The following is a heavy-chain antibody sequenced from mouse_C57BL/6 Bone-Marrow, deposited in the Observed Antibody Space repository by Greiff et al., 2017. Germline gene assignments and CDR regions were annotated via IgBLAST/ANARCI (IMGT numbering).Heavy chain of an antibody. J-gene: IGHJ4*01. CDR3: ARQNLLRLDYAMDY. CDR2: ISNGGGST. Sequence: DVKLVESGGGLVQPGGSLKLSCAASGFTFSDYYMYWVRQTPEKRLEWVAYISNGGGSTYYTDTVKGRFTISRDNAKNTLYLQMSRLESDDTAMYYYARQNLLRLDYAMDYWGQGTSVTVSS. V-gene: IGHV5-12*01. CDR1: GFTFSDYY. D-gene: IGHD1-1*01.